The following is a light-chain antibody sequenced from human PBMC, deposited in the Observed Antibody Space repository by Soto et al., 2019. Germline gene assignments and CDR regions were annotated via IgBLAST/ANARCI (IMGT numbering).Light chain of an antibody. V-gene: IGKV3-20*01. CDR2: GAS. CDR1: QSISSNF. CDR3: QQYGGSPRT. J-gene: IGKJ1*01. Sequence: IVLTEAPCTLSLSPVEGASLSCRSSQSISSNFLAWYQQKRGQAPRLLIHGASNRATGIPDRFSGSGSGTDFTLTITRLEPEDFAVYYCQQYGGSPRTFGQGTKVDIK.